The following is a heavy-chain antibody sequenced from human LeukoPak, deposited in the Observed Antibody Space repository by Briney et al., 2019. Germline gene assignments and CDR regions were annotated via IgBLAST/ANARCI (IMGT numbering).Heavy chain of an antibody. D-gene: IGHD3-3*01. J-gene: IGHJ4*02. V-gene: IGHV4-34*01. CDR2: INHSGST. CDR1: GGSFSGYY. CDR3: AREGPTYYDFWSGYPSLDY. Sequence: SETLSLTCAVYGGSFSGYYWSWIRQPPGKGLEWIGEINHSGSTNYNPSLKSRVTISVDTSKNQFSLKLSSVTAADTAVYYCAREGPTYYDFWSGYPSLDYWGQGTLVTVSS.